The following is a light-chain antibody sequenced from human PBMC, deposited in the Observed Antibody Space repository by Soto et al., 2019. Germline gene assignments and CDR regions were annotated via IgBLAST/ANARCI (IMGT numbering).Light chain of an antibody. CDR3: QQSYSTPWT. Sequence: DIQMTQSPPTLSASVGDRVTITCRASQSVSTWLAWYQQRPGKPHKLLIYDASSLQSGVPSKFSGGGSGTEFTFTISSLQPEDFATYYYQQSYSTPWTFGQGTKVDIK. J-gene: IGKJ1*01. V-gene: IGKV1-5*01. CDR2: DAS. CDR1: QSVSTW.